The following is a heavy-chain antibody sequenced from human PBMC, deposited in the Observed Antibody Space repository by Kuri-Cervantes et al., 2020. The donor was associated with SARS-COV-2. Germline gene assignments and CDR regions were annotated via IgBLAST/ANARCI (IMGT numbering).Heavy chain of an antibody. D-gene: IGHD6-13*01. CDR1: GFTFSSYS. V-gene: IGHV3-21*04. Sequence: GGSLRLSRAASGFTFSSYSMNWVRQAPEKGMEWVSYISSSSSYKYYADSVKGRFTISRDNSKNTLYLQMNRLRAEDTAVYYCAKPQELVQHRFHHKYYIDYWGQGTMVTVS. J-gene: IGHJ4*02. CDR2: ISSSSSYK. CDR3: AKPQELVQHRFHHKYYIDY.